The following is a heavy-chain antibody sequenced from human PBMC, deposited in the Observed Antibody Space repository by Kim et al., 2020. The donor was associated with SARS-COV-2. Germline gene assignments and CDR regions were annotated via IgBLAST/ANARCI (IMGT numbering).Heavy chain of an antibody. D-gene: IGHD6-19*01. CDR3: ARGVAVAPHYYYHYGMDV. J-gene: IGHJ6*02. CDR1: NFSFSTHW. Sequence: GGSLRLSCAASNFSFSTHWMTWVRQAPGKGLEWVASIKQDAYEKYYVDSVKGRFTVSRDNADNLLYLQMNSLRAEDTAVYYCARGVAVAPHYYYHYGMDVWGQGTTVTVCS. CDR2: IKQDAYEK. V-gene: IGHV3-7*03.